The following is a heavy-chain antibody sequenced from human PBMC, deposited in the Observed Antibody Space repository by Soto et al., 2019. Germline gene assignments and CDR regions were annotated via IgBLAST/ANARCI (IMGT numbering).Heavy chain of an antibody. CDR1: GYTFTNYD. CDR2: VSAYNRNS. Sequence: QVQLVQSGGEVKKPGASVRLSCKTSGYTFTNYDLTWVRQAPGQGLEWIGWVSAYNRNSNYAQKFEDRVTMTTDTSTKTAYLELRSIRSDDTAGYYCARERQWEPLLYWGEGTLLTVSP. V-gene: IGHV1-18*04. J-gene: IGHJ4*02. D-gene: IGHD1-26*01. CDR3: ARERQWEPLLY.